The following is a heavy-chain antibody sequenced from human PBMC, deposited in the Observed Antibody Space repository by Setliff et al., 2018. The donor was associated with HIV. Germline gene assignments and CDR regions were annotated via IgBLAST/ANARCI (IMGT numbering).Heavy chain of an antibody. CDR3: ARKPHYYDSSGTNDY. J-gene: IGHJ4*02. CDR1: GYTFTSYY. Sequence: ASVKVSCKASGYTFTSYYMHWVRQAPGQGLEWMGIINPSGGTTVYAQKFQGRVTMTRDTSTSTVYMELSSLRSEDTAVYYCARKPHYYDSSGTNDYWGQGTLVTVSS. CDR2: INPSGGTT. V-gene: IGHV1-46*01. D-gene: IGHD3-22*01.